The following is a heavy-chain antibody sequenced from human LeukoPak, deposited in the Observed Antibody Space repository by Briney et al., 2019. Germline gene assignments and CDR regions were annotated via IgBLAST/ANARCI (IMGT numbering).Heavy chain of an antibody. J-gene: IGHJ3*02. D-gene: IGHD4-17*01. CDR1: GFTFNNYA. V-gene: IGHV3-21*01. CDR2: ISSSSSYI. Sequence: GGSLRLSCAASGFTFNNYAMTWVRQAPGRGLEWVSSISSSSSYIYYADSLKGRFTISRDNAKNSLYLQMNSLRAEDTAVYFCARDRIIYGDYGDAFDIWGQGTMVTVSS. CDR3: ARDRIIYGDYGDAFDI.